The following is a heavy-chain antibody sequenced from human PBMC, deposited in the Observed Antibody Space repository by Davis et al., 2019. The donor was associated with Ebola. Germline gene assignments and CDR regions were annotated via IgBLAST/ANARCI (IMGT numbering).Heavy chain of an antibody. CDR2: IYPGDSDT. CDR3: ARQASLYGAIDY. D-gene: IGHD4/OR15-4a*01. J-gene: IGHJ4*02. V-gene: IGHV5-51*01. CDR1: GYSFTSYW. Sequence: GESLKISCKGSGYSFTSYWIGWVRQMPGKGLEWMGIIYPGDSDTRYSPSFQGQVTIPADRSITTAHLQWSSLKASDTAIYYCARQASLYGAIDYWGQGTLITVSS.